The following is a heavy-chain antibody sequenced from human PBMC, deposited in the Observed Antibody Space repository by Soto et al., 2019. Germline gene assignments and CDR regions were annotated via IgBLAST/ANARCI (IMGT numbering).Heavy chain of an antibody. D-gene: IGHD3-10*01. CDR1: GFTFSSYS. CDR3: GGTNYNPALRSRVTISVDKSKNQFSLKVSSVTAADTAVYYCARGPYCSSTSCNSGAPFYDYYGMDV. J-gene: IGHJ6*02. CDR2: ISSSSSYI. Sequence: GGSLRLSCAASGFTFSSYSMNWVRQAPGKGLEWVSSISSSSSYIYYADSVKGRVTISRDNAKNSLYLQMNSLRAEDTAVYYSGGTNYNPALRSRVTISVDKSKNQFSLKVSSVTAADTAVYYCARGPYCSSTSCNSGAPFYDYYGMDVWGQGTTVTVSS. V-gene: IGHV3-21*01.